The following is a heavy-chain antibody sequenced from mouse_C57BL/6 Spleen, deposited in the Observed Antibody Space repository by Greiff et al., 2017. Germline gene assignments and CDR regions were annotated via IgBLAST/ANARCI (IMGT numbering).Heavy chain of an antibody. J-gene: IGHJ4*01. CDR2: INPGSGGT. Sequence: QVQLQQSGAELVRPGTSVKVSCKASGYAFTNYLIEWVKQRPGQGLEWIGVINPGSGGTNYNEKFKGKATLTADKSSSTAYMQLSSLTSEDSEVYLCARYDYYAMDYWGQGTSVTVSS. CDR3: ARYDYYAMDY. V-gene: IGHV1-54*01. CDR1: GYAFTNYL.